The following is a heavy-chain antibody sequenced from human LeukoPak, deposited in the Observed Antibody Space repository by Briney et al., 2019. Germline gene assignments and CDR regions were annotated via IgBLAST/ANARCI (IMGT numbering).Heavy chain of an antibody. J-gene: IGHJ6*03. CDR3: ARSYNDYVWGSYRYRGYYYYMDV. CDR1: GFTFSSYS. V-gene: IGHV3-21*01. CDR2: ISSSSSYI. D-gene: IGHD3-16*02. Sequence: PGGSLRLSCAASGFTFSSYSMNWVRQAPGKGLEWVSSISSSSSYIYYADSVKGRFTISRDNAKNSLYLQMNSLRAEDTAVYYCARSYNDYVWGSYRYRGYYYYMDVWGKGTTVTISS.